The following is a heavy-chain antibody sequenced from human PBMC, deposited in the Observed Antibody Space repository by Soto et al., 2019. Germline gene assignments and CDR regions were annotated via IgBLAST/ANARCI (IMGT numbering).Heavy chain of an antibody. Sequence: PSETLSLTCAVYGGSISSSNWWSWVRQPPGKGLEWIGEIYHSGSTNYNPSLKSRVTISVDKSKNQFSLKPSSVTAADTAVYYYARRYFYGSGKYGLDVWGQGPAVT. CDR1: GGSISSSNW. V-gene: IGHV4-4*02. D-gene: IGHD3-10*01. CDR2: IYHSGST. J-gene: IGHJ6*02. CDR3: ARRYFYGSGKYGLDV.